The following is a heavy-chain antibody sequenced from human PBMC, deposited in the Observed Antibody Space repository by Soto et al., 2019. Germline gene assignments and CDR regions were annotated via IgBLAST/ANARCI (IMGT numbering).Heavy chain of an antibody. Sequence: QVQLVQSGAEVRKPGASVNISCRASGFTFSDNLINWVRQAPGQSLEWVGWINPDTGNTRYSQTFQGRVTISRHSAASIAYVEVTDLTSEDTAVYYCARDILSVGPRANDAFDVWCQGKMVIVSS. V-gene: IGHV1-3*01. CDR2: INPDTGNT. D-gene: IGHD6-6*01. CDR1: GFTFSDNL. J-gene: IGHJ3*01. CDR3: ARDILSVGPRANDAFDV.